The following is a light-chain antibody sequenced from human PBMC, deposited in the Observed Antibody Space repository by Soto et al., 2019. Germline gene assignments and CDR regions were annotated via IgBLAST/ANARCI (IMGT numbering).Light chain of an antibody. Sequence: QSALTQPPSASGSPGQSVTISCTGTTSDVGGYNYVTWYQQHPGKAPKLMIYEVSKRPSGVPDRFSGSKSGNTASLTVSGLQAEDDADYYSSSYAGSNNYVVFGGGTQLTVL. CDR1: TSDVGGYNY. V-gene: IGLV2-8*01. J-gene: IGLJ2*01. CDR2: EVS. CDR3: SSYAGSNNYVV.